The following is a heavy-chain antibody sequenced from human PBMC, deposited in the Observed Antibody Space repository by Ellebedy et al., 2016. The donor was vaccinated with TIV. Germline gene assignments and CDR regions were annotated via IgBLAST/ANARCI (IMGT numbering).Heavy chain of an antibody. Sequence: PGGSLRLSCEASESTFSSYGMSGVRQAQGKGLEWVSSISTTDGKHYADSVKGRLTISRDNPKNTLYLQMNSLRVEDTAVYYCATQLWNTEFWGQGTLVIVSS. J-gene: IGHJ4*02. V-gene: IGHV3-23*01. CDR2: ISTTDGK. CDR1: ESTFSSYG. D-gene: IGHD5-24*01. CDR3: ATQLWNTEF.